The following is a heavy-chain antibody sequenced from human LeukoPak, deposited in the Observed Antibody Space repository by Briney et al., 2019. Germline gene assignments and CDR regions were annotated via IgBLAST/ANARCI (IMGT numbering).Heavy chain of an antibody. CDR3: ARDGTPGYSSGWFDP. V-gene: IGHV3-33*01. Sequence: PGRSLRLSCAASGFTFSSYGMHWVRQAPGEGLEWVAVIWYDGSNKYYADSVKGRFTISRDNSKNTLYLQMNSLRAEDTAVYYCARDGTPGYSSGWFDPWGQGTLVTVSS. CDR1: GFTFSSYG. D-gene: IGHD6-19*01. CDR2: IWYDGSNK. J-gene: IGHJ5*02.